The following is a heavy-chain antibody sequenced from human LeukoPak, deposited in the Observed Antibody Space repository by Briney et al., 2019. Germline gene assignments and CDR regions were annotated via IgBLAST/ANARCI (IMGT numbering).Heavy chain of an antibody. CDR1: GGTFSKYS. CDR2: IIPIFGTA. J-gene: IGHJ4*02. Sequence: SVKVSCKASGGTFSKYSINWVRQAPGQGLEWMGGIIPIFGTANYVRKFQGRVTITADESTRTAYMELSRLRSEDTAVYYCARASSDDTAMATPFAYWGQGTLVTVSS. D-gene: IGHD5-18*01. V-gene: IGHV1-69*13. CDR3: ARASSDDTAMATPFAY.